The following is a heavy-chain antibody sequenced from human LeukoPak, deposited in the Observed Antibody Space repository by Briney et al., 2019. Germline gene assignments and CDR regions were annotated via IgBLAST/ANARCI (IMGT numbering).Heavy chain of an antibody. CDR3: AKVGKSDRNNFFTTKEKQLDY. Sequence: GGSLRLSCAASEFTFSRYGMHWVRQAPGKGLEWVAFIRYDGSNKYYADTVKGRFTISRDNSKNTLYLQMNSLRAEDTAVYYCAKVGKSDRNNFFTTKEKQLDYWGQGTLLTVSS. CDR1: EFTFSRYG. D-gene: IGHD1/OR15-1a*01. V-gene: IGHV3-30*02. J-gene: IGHJ4*02. CDR2: IRYDGSNK.